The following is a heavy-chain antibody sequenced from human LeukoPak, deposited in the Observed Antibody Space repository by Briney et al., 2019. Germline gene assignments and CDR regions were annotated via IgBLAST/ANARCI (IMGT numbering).Heavy chain of an antibody. CDR3: ARAWDIVLFLGAFDI. CDR1: GYSISSGYY. Sequence: PSETLSLTCTVSGYSISSGYYWGWIRQPPGKGLEWIGSIYHSGSTYYNPSLKSRVTISVDTSKNQFSVKLSSVTAADTAVYYCARAWDIVLFLGAFDIWGQGTMVTVSS. D-gene: IGHD2-8*01. CDR2: IYHSGST. J-gene: IGHJ3*02. V-gene: IGHV4-38-2*02.